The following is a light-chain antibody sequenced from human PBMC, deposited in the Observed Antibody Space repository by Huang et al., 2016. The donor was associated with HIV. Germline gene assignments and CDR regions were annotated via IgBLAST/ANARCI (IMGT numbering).Light chain of an antibody. V-gene: IGKV1-5*03. J-gene: IGKJ1*01. CDR1: QRISTW. CDR2: KAS. CDR3: QHQWT. Sequence: DIQVTQSPSTLSAFVGDRVNITCRTSQRISTWLAWYQQRPGKAPNPLISKASNLETWVPSRFSGNGSGTEFTLTINGLQPDDLATYYCQHQWTFGQGTKVEIK.